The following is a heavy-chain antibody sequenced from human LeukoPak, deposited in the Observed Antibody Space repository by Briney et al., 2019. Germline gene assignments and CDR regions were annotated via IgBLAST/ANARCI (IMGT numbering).Heavy chain of an antibody. CDR1: GFTVSSNY. CDR2: IYSGGST. D-gene: IGHD2-15*01. Sequence: GGSLRLSCAASGFTVSSNYMTWVRQAPGKGLERVSVIYSGGSTYYADSVKGRFTISRDNSKNTLYLQMINLRAEDTAVYYCARGGYCSGGSCYSLYFDLWGRGTLVTVSS. CDR3: ARGGYCSGGSCYSLYFDL. J-gene: IGHJ2*01. V-gene: IGHV3-53*01.